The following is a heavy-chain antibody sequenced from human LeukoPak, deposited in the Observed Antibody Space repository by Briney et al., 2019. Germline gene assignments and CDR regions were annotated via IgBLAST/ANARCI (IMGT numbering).Heavy chain of an antibody. CDR2: TIPIFGTA. Sequence: ASVKVSCKASGGTFSSYAINWVRQAPGQGLEWMGGTIPIFGTANYAQKFQGRVAITTDESTSTAYMELSSLRSEDTAVYYCARVFARSGEIGGSYYYYSGQGTLVIVSS. CDR3: ARVFARSGEIGGSYYYY. J-gene: IGHJ4*02. D-gene: IGHD1-26*01. CDR1: GGTFSSYA. V-gene: IGHV1-69*05.